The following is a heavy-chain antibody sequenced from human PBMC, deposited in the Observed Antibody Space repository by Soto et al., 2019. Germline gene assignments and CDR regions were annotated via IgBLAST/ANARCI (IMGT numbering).Heavy chain of an antibody. D-gene: IGHD3-3*01. Sequence: GGSLRLSCAGSGFTFGDSYMSWIRQAPGKGLEWLSYISPGSRYPAYADSVKGRFTISRDNARRSLYLQMMSLTAEDTAIYYCVRGGCGGLFVPWGQGTMDTVSA. CDR3: VRGGCGGLFVP. V-gene: IGHV3-11*06. J-gene: IGHJ5*02. CDR1: GFTFGDSY. CDR2: ISPGSRYP.